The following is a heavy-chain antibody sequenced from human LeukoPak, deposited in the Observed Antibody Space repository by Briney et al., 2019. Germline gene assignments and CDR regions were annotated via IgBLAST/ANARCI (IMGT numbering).Heavy chain of an antibody. J-gene: IGHJ4*02. CDR1: GDSVSSNSAA. CDR3: ARSQNFWSGPRITSYYFDY. V-gene: IGHV6-1*01. D-gene: IGHD3-3*01. CDR2: TYYRSKWYN. Sequence: SQTLSLTCAISGDSVSSNSAAWNWIRQSPSRGLEWLGRTYYRSKWYNDYAVSVKSRITINPDTSKNQFSLQLNSVTPEDTAVYYCARSQNFWSGPRITSYYFDYWGQGTLVTVSS.